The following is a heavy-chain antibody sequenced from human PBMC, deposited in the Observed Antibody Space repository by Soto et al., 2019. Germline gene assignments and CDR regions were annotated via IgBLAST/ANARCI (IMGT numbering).Heavy chain of an antibody. CDR2: MNTNTGNT. Sequence: QVLLVQSGADVKKPGASVKVSCKTSGYTFTEFGINWVRQAPGQGLEWMGWMNTNTGNTGYAQKFKGRVTMTRDTSISTAYMELRRLRSEDTAVYYCARVVRFFGGHAGYWGQGTLVTVSS. J-gene: IGHJ4*02. CDR3: ARVVRFFGGHAGY. V-gene: IGHV1-8*01. D-gene: IGHD3-3*01. CDR1: GYTFTEFG.